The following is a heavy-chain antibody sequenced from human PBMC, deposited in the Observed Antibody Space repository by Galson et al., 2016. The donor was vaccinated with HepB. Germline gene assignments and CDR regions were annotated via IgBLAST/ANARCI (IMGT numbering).Heavy chain of an antibody. D-gene: IGHD1-14*01. Sequence: SLRLSCAVSGFPFDDSAICWFRQAPGKGLDWVGFTRGKGYGGTKELAASLKGRFTISREDSEGVAYLQMNSLKTEDTAVYYCTRGRNFYDPIFDYWGQGTLVTVSS. J-gene: IGHJ4*02. V-gene: IGHV3-49*03. CDR3: TRGRNFYDPIFDY. CDR1: GFPFDDSA. CDR2: TRGKGYGGTK.